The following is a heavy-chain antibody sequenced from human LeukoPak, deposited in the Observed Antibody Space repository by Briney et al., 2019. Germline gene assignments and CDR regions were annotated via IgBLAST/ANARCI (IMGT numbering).Heavy chain of an antibody. D-gene: IGHD3-16*02. Sequence: GGSLRLSCAASGFTFSSYGMHWVRQAPGKGLESVAVISYDGSNKYYADSVKGRFTISRDNSKNTLYLQMNSLRAEDTAVYYCAKDPFDYVWGSYRLMYYGMDVWGQGNTVTVSS. CDR2: ISYDGSNK. J-gene: IGHJ6*02. V-gene: IGHV3-30*18. CDR3: AKDPFDYVWGSYRLMYYGMDV. CDR1: GFTFSSYG.